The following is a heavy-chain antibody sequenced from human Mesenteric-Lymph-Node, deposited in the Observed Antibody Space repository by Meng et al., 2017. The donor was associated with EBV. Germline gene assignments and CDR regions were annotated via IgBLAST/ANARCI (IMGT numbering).Heavy chain of an antibody. CDR2: ISSSGDI. CDR3: ARDGEAWTTSCFDY. Sequence: VQLVESGGGLVKPGGSLRLSCAVSGFIFSDYYMGWIRQAPGKGLEWVSYISSSGDIFYADSVKGRFTISRDNAKNSLFLQMDSLRAEDTAVYYCARDGEAWTTSCFDYRGQGALVTVSS. J-gene: IGHJ4*02. V-gene: IGHV3-11*01. CDR1: GFIFSDYY. D-gene: IGHD3-10*01.